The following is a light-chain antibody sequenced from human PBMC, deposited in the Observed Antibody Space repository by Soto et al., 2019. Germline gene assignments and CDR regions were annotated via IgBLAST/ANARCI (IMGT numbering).Light chain of an antibody. V-gene: IGKV3D-15*01. CDR3: QQYNDLLLT. J-gene: IGKJ4*01. CDR2: GAS. CDR1: QSVDSN. Sequence: SPSALSVEKGDGATLSGRASQSVDSNFAWYQQKPGQTPRLLIYGASTRPTGIPARFSGSGSGTEFTLTIISLQSEDSAVYYCQQYNDLLLTFCGVT.